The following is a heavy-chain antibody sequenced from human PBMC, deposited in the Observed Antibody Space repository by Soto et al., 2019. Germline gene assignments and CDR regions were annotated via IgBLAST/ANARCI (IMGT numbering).Heavy chain of an antibody. Sequence: HPGGSLRLSCAASGFTVSSNHMSWVRQAPGKGLEWVSVIYSGGSTYYADSVKGRFTISRHNSKNTLYLQMNSLRAEDTAVYYCARARKSTTVTYYYYYYCMDVWGKGTTVTVSS. J-gene: IGHJ6*03. CDR1: GFTVSSNH. CDR3: ARARKSTTVTYYYYYYCMDV. CDR2: IYSGGST. V-gene: IGHV3-53*04. D-gene: IGHD4-17*01.